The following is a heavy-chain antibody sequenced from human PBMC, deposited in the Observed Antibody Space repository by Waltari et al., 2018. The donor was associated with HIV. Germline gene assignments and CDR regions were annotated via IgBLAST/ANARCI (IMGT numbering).Heavy chain of an antibody. Sequence: QVRLHQWGAGLLKPSDTLSLTCAVYGESLSGYYWAWIRQPPGKGLQGIGDIDDSGRVHHDPSLKSRVAMSVDTYKNQFSLKLRSVTAADTAVYYCAKKDLFGGTRGWFDPWGQGTSVVVSS. CDR3: AKKDLFGGTRGWFDP. CDR2: IDDSGRV. D-gene: IGHD3-10*01. J-gene: IGHJ5*02. V-gene: IGHV4-34*01. CDR1: GESLSGYY.